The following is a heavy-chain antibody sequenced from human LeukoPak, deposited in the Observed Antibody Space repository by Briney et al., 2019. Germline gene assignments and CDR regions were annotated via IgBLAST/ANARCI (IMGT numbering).Heavy chain of an antibody. D-gene: IGHD2-2*01. V-gene: IGHV3-23*01. J-gene: IGHJ5*02. CDR2: ISGSGGST. CDR3: AKPPYIVVVPAANNWFDP. CDR1: GFTFSSYA. Sequence: LPGGSLRLSCAASGFTFSSYAMSWVRQAPGKGLEWVSAISGSGGSTYYADSVKGRFTISRDNSKNTLYLQMNSLRAEDTAVYYCAKPPYIVVVPAANNWFDPWGQGTLVTVSS.